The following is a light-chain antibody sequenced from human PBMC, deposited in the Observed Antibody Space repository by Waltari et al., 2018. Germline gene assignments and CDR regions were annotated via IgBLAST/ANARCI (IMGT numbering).Light chain of an antibody. CDR3: KSYDSSLSGSVV. V-gene: IGLV1-40*01. CDR2: GNS. J-gene: IGLJ2*01. CDR1: SSNIGAGYD. Sequence: QSVLTQPPSVSGAPGQRVTISCTGSSSNIGAGYDVHWYQQLPGTAPKLLIYGNSNRPSGVPDRCSGSKSGNSASLASTGLQAEDEADYYCKSYDSSLSGSVVFGGGTKLTVL.